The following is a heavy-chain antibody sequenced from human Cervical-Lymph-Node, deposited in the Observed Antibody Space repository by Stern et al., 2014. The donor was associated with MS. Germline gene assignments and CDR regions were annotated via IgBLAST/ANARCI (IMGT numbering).Heavy chain of an antibody. V-gene: IGHV3-30*14. J-gene: IGHJ4*02. CDR2: ISFDGRNK. Sequence: VQLLESGGGVVQPGRSLRLSCAASGFSFSSYTMHWVRQAPGKGLEWVAAISFDGRNKYYADSVRGRFTISRDTSNNTLFLQMSTLRTEDTAVFYCASPPPFDFWGQGTLGAVSS. CDR1: GFSFSSYT. CDR3: ASPPPFDF.